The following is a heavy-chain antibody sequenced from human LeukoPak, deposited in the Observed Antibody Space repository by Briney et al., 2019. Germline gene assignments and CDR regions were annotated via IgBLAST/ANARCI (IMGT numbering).Heavy chain of an antibody. CDR3: ARVFKGLVGVFDY. V-gene: IGHV4-59*01. J-gene: IGHJ4*02. CDR2: IYYSGTT. D-gene: IGHD6-19*01. CDR1: GASISGWY. Sequence: SETLSLTCTVSGASISGWYWSWIRQPPGKGLEWIGYIYYSGTTNYSPSLKSRVTISVDTSKNQFSLKLSSVTAADTAVYYCARVFKGLVGVFDYWGQGTLVTVSS.